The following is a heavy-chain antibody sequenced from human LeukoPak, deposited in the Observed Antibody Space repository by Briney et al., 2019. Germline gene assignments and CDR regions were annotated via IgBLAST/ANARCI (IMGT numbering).Heavy chain of an antibody. V-gene: IGHV3-23*01. CDR1: GFTFSSYA. CDR2: ISGSGGST. CDR3: ARTGGTQAGNY. J-gene: IGHJ4*02. Sequence: GGSLRLSCVASGFTFSSYAINWVRQAPGRGLEWVSDISGSGGSTHYADSVKGRFTISRDNSKNTLYLQMNSLRAEDTAVYYCARTGGTQAGNYWGQGTLVTVSS. D-gene: IGHD6-19*01.